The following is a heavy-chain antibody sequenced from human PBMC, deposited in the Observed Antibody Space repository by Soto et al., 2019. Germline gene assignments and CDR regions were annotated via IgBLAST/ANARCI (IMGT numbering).Heavy chain of an antibody. D-gene: IGHD2-15*01. CDR3: AKPDRSDYYGMDV. CDR2: ISWDGGST. V-gene: IGHV3-43D*04. Sequence: GGSLRLSCAASGFTFDDYAMHWVCQAPGKGLEWVSLISWDGGSTYYADSVKGRFTISRDNSKNSLYLQMNSLRAEDTALYYCAKPDRSDYYGMDVWGQGTTVTVSS. CDR1: GFTFDDYA. J-gene: IGHJ6*02.